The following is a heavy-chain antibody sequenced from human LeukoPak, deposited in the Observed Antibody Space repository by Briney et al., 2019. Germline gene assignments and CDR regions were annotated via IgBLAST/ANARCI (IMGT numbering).Heavy chain of an antibody. V-gene: IGHV4-30-2*01. CDR1: GGSISSGGYY. CDR3: ARDRVRSSSWFFDY. J-gene: IGHJ4*02. D-gene: IGHD6-13*01. CDR2: IYHSGST. Sequence: SGTLSLTCTVSGGSISSGGYYWSWIRQPPGKGLEWIGYIYHSGSTYYNPSLKSRVTISVDRSKNQFSLKLSSVTAADTAVYYCARDRVRSSSWFFDYWGQGTLVTVSS.